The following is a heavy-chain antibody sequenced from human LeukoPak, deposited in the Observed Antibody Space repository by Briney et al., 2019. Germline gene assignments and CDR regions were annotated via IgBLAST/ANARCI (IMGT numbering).Heavy chain of an antibody. J-gene: IGHJ4*02. CDR2: ISGSGGST. CDR3: AKIYYYDSSGYDRGLAFNDY. D-gene: IGHD3-22*01. CDR1: GFTFSSYA. Sequence: GGSLRLSCAASGFTFSSYAMSWVRQAPGKGLEWVSAISGSGGSTYYADSVKGRFTISRDNSKNTLYLQMNSLRAEDTAVYYCAKIYYYDSSGYDRGLAFNDYWGQGTLVTVSS. V-gene: IGHV3-23*01.